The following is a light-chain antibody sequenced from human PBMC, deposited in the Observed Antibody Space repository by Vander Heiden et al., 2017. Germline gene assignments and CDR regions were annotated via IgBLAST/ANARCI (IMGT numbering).Light chain of an antibody. Sequence: EIVMTPSPATLSVSPGDSATLSCRASQSVSSNLAWYQQKPGQAPRRLIYGAATRATGIPARFSCSGSGTEFTLTISSLQSEDFAVYYWQQYKNGPPTFGQGTKVEIK. CDR1: QSVSSN. CDR3: QQYKNGPPT. CDR2: GAA. J-gene: IGKJ1*01. V-gene: IGKV3-15*01.